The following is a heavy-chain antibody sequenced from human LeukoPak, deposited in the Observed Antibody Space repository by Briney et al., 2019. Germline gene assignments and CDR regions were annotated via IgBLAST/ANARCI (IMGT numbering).Heavy chain of an antibody. CDR3: ARRTYYYDSSGYHTRGYYFDY. CDR2: IYYSGST. J-gene: IGHJ4*02. Sequence: SETLSLTCTVSGGSISSYYWSWIRQPPGKGLEWIGYIYYSGSTNYNSSLKSRVTISVDTSKNQFSLKLSSVTAADTAVYYCARRTYYYDSSGYHTRGYYFDYWGQGTLVTVSS. D-gene: IGHD3-22*01. V-gene: IGHV4-59*08. CDR1: GGSISSYY.